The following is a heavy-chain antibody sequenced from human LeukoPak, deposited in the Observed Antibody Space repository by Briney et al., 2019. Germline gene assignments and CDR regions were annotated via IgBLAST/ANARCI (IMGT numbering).Heavy chain of an antibody. CDR1: GFTLSNYA. V-gene: IGHV3-23*01. CDR3: AKVGQRAAAAHGIDY. D-gene: IGHD6-13*01. Sequence: GGSLRLSCAASGFTLSNYAMSWVRQAPGKGLEWVSAISGSGGSTYYADSVKGRFTISRDNSKNTLYLQMNSLRAEDTAVYYCAKVGQRAAAAHGIDYWGQGTLVTVSS. CDR2: ISGSGGST. J-gene: IGHJ4*02.